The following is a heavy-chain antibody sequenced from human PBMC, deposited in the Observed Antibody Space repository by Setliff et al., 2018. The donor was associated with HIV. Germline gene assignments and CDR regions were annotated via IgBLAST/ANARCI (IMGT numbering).Heavy chain of an antibody. V-gene: IGHV4-61*09. CDR3: ARERSALLWKNWFDP. D-gene: IGHD3-10*01. CDR1: GGSISSGSYY. CDR2: IYTSGST. J-gene: IGHJ5*02. Sequence: SETLSLTCTVSGGSISSGSYYWRWIRQPAGKGLEWIGHIYTSGSTNYNPSLKSRVTISVDTSKNQFSLKLSSVTAADTAVYYCARERSALLWKNWFDPWGQGTLVTVSS.